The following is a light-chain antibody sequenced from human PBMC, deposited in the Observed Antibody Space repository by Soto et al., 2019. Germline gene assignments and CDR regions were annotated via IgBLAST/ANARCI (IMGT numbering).Light chain of an antibody. V-gene: IGLV1-44*01. CDR2: SND. J-gene: IGLJ1*01. CDR1: SSNIGSNA. Sequence: QSVLTQPPSASGTPGQRVTISCSGSSSNIGSNAVNWYQQLPGTAPKLLISSNDQRPSGVPDRFSGSKSGTSASLAISGLKSEDEADYYCSAWDDSLNAYVFGTGTKLTVL. CDR3: SAWDDSLNAYV.